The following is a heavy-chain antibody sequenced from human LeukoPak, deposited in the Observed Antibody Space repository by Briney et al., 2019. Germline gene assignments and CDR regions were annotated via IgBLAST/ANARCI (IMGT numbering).Heavy chain of an antibody. CDR2: FYYSGLP. CDR1: DDSISRSSYY. Sequence: SETLSLTCSVSDDSISRSSYYWGWIRQPPGKGLEWIGTFYYSGLPYYNPSLKNRVAISVDTSKNQFSLELSSVTAEDTAVYYCARLKVGTTHPDYWGQGTLVTVSS. J-gene: IGHJ4*02. V-gene: IGHV4-39*01. CDR3: ARLKVGTTHPDY. D-gene: IGHD1-26*01.